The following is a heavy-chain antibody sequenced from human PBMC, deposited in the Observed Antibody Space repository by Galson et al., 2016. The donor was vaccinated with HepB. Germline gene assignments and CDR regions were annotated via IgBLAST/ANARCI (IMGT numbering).Heavy chain of an antibody. CDR2: INSDGSNI. CDR1: GFTFSSHW. CDR3: ARQDGGFDY. V-gene: IGHV3-74*01. J-gene: IGHJ4*02. D-gene: IGHD4-23*01. Sequence: SLRLSCAASGFTFSSHWMNWVRQAPGKGLVWVSRINSDGSNINYADSVKGRFTISRDNAKNMLYLQMNSLRAEDTAVYYCARQDGGFDYWGQGTLVTVSS.